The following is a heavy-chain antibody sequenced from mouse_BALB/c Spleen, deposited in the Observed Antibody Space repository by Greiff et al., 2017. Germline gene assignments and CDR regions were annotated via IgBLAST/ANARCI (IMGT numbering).Heavy chain of an antibody. Sequence: EAHLVESGGGLVKPGGSLKLSCAASGFTFSSYTMSWVRQTPEKRLEWVATISSGGSYTYYPDSVKGRFTISRDNAKNTLYLQMSSLKSEDTAMYYCTRDGYGSSFPFAYWGQGTLVTVSA. J-gene: IGHJ3*01. CDR2: ISSGGSYT. CDR3: TRDGYGSSFPFAY. V-gene: IGHV5-6-4*01. D-gene: IGHD1-1*01. CDR1: GFTFSSYT.